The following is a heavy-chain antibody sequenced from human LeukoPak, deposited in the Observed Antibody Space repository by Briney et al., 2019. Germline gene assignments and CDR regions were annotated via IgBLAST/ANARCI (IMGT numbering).Heavy chain of an antibody. Sequence: GGSLRLSCAASGFTFSSYAMHWVRQAPGKGLEWVALISYDGSEKYYADSVKGRFTISRDNSKNTLYLQTNSLRAEDTAVYYCTYEQRAPYYFDYWGQGTLVTVSS. CDR1: GFTFSSYA. V-gene: IGHV3-30-3*01. CDR3: TYEQRAPYYFDY. CDR2: ISYDGSEK. D-gene: IGHD3-22*01. J-gene: IGHJ4*02.